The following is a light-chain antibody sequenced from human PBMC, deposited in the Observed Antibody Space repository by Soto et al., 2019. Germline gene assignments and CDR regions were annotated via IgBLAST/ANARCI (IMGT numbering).Light chain of an antibody. CDR2: EVS. J-gene: IGLJ1*01. V-gene: IGLV2-8*01. Sequence: QSALTQPPSAPGAHGPAGTLSCTGTSSDGCGYNYVSWYQQHPGKAPKLMIYEVSKRPSGVPDRFSGSKSGNTASLTVSGLQAEDEADYFCSSYAGSNKPSYVFGTGTKVTVL. CDR1: SSDGCGYNY. CDR3: SSYAGSNKPSYV.